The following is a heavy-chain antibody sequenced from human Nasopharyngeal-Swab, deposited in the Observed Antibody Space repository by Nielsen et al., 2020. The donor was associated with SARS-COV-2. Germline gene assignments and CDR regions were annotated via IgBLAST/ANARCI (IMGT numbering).Heavy chain of an antibody. CDR2: IYYSGST. D-gene: IGHD3-22*01. Sequence: SETLSLTCTVSGGSISSSSYYWGWIRQPPGKGLEWIGSIYYSGSTYYNPSLKSRVTISVDTSKNQFSLKLSSVTAADTAVYYCARTHYYDTGPFDYWGQGTLVTVSS. CDR3: ARTHYYDTGPFDY. J-gene: IGHJ4*02. V-gene: IGHV4-39*07. CDR1: GGSISSSSYY.